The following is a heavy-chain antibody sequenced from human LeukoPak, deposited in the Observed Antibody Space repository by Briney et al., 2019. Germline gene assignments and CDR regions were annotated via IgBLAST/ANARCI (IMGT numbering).Heavy chain of an antibody. CDR3: ARDHRAHYDFWSGAYSAYYYYGMDV. D-gene: IGHD3-3*01. CDR1: GGSISSYN. V-gene: IGHV4-59*01. CDR2: IYYSGST. J-gene: IGHJ6*02. Sequence: PSETLSLTCTVSGGSISSYNWSWIRQPPGKGLEWIGYIYYSGSTNYNPSLKSRVTISVDTSKNQFSLKLSSVTAADTAVYYCARDHRAHYDFWSGAYSAYYYYGMDVWGQGTTVTVSS.